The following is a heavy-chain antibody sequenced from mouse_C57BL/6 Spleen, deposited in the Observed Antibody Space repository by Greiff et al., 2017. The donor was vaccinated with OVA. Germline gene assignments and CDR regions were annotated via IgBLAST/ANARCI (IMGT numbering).Heavy chain of an antibody. D-gene: IGHD1-1*01. J-gene: IGHJ1*03. CDR3: ARSITTVVGYVDV. Sequence: QVQLQQPGAELVKPGASVKLSCKASGYTFTSYWMHWVKQRPGQGLEWIGMIHPNSGSTNYNEKFKSKATLTVDKSSSTAYMQLSSLTSEDSAVYYCARSITTVVGYVDVWGTGTTVTVSS. CDR1: GYTFTSYW. CDR2: IHPNSGST. V-gene: IGHV1-64*01.